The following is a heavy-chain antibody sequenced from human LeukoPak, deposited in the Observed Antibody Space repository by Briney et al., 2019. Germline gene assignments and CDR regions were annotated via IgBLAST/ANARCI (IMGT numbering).Heavy chain of an antibody. Sequence: SGGSLRLSCAASGFTVSSNYMSWVRQAPGKGLEWVSVIYSGGSTYYADSVKGRFTISRDNSKNTLYLQMNSLRAEDTAVYYCAREGSGGSGSYYFDYWGQGTLVTVSS. CDR1: GFTVSSNY. V-gene: IGHV3-53*01. CDR3: AREGSGGSGSYYFDY. D-gene: IGHD3-10*01. CDR2: IYSGGST. J-gene: IGHJ4*02.